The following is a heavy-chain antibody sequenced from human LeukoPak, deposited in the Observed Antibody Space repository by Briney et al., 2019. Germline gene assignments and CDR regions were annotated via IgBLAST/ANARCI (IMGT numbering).Heavy chain of an antibody. V-gene: IGHV4-39*07. CDR2: INHSGST. CDR3: ARFRGSGWYYYYYYMDV. Sequence: SETLSLTCTVSGGSISTSSYYWGWVRQPPGKGLEWIGEINHSGSTNYNPSLKSRVTISVDTSKNQFSLKLSSVTAADTAVYYCARFRGSGWYYYYYYMDVWGKGTTVTVSS. CDR1: GGSISTSSYY. D-gene: IGHD6-19*01. J-gene: IGHJ6*03.